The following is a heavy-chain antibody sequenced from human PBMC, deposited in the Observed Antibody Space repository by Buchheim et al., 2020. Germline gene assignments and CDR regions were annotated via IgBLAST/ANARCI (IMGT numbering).Heavy chain of an antibody. CDR2: IWYDGSNK. CDR3: ARIVREYSSSWYLPYYYYGMDV. Sequence: QVQLVESGGGVVQPGRSLRLSCAASGFTFSSYGMHWVRQAPGKGLEWVAVIWYDGSNKYYADSVKGRFTISSDNSKNTLYLQMNSLRAEDTAVYYCARIVREYSSSWYLPYYYYGMDVWGQGTT. CDR1: GFTFSSYG. D-gene: IGHD6-13*01. V-gene: IGHV3-33*01. J-gene: IGHJ6*02.